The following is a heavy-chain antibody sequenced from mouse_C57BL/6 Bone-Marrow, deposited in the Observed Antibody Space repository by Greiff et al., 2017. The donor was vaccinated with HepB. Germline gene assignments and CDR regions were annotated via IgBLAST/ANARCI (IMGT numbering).Heavy chain of an antibody. CDR1: GYTFTSYW. CDR3: ARNGVLRYLYAMDY. V-gene: IGHV1-64*01. CDR2: IHPNSGST. J-gene: IGHJ4*01. D-gene: IGHD1-1*01. Sequence: QVQLQQPGAELVKPGASVKLSCKASGYTFTSYWMHWVKQRPGQGLEWIGMIHPNSGSTNYNVKFKSKATLTVDKSSSTAYMQLSSLTSEDSAVYYCARNGVLRYLYAMDYWGQGTSVTVSS.